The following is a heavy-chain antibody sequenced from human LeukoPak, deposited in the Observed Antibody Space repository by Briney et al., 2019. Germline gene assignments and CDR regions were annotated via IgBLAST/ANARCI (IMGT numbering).Heavy chain of an antibody. Sequence: PGGSLRLSCAASRFTFSDYYMSWVRQAPGKGLEWVANIKQDGSEKYYVDSVKGRFTISRDNAKNSLYLQMNSLRAEDTAVYYCARFGEMATITLREDLDYWGQGTLVTVSS. CDR2: IKQDGSEK. V-gene: IGHV3-7*01. CDR1: RFTFSDYY. J-gene: IGHJ4*02. CDR3: ARFGEMATITLREDLDY. D-gene: IGHD5-24*01.